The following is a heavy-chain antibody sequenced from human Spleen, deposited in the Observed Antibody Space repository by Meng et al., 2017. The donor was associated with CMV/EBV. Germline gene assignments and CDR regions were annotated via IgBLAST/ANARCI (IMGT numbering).Heavy chain of an antibody. CDR1: GGYISSGGYY. CDR2: IYYSGST. D-gene: IGHD5-12*01. V-gene: IGHV4-31*03. CDR3: ARGFDSGYELDY. J-gene: IGHJ4*02. Sequence: CTVSGGYISSGGYYWSWIRQHPGKGLEWIGYIYYSGSTYYNPSLKSRVTISVDTSKNQFSLKLSSVTAADTAVYYCARGFDSGYELDYWGQGTLVTVSS.